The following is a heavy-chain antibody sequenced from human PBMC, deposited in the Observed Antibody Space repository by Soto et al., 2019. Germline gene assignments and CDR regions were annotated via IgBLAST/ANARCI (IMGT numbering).Heavy chain of an antibody. D-gene: IGHD3-10*01. Sequence: VASLKVSCKTSGYTFTGYYMHWVRHTSGQGLELMGWINPNSGGTNYAQKFQGWVTMTRDTSISTAYMELSRLRAEDTAVYYCARAQLVRGVIRRLYYYMEVWGKGTTVTVSS. CDR1: GYTFTGYY. CDR2: INPNSGGT. V-gene: IGHV1-2*04. CDR3: ARAQLVRGVIRRLYYYMEV. J-gene: IGHJ6*03.